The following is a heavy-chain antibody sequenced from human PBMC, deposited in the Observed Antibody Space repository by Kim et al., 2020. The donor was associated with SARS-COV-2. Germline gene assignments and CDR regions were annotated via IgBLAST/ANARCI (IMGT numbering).Heavy chain of an antibody. D-gene: IGHD3-22*01. CDR2: ISYDGSNR. J-gene: IGHJ4*02. CDR3: AKGGYYYDSSGYSGGDC. Sequence: GGSLRLSCAASGFTFSSYGMHWVRQAPGKGLEWVAVISYDGSNRYYADSVKGRFTISRDNSKNTLYLQMNSLRAEDTAVYYCAKGGYYYDSSGYSGGDCWGQGTLVTVSS. CDR1: GFTFSSYG. V-gene: IGHV3-30*18.